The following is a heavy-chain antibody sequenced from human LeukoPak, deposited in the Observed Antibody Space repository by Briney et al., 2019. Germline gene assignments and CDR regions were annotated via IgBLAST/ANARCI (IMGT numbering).Heavy chain of an antibody. D-gene: IGHD3-22*01. CDR3: AKVPKTRENDSSGYFLY. J-gene: IGHJ4*02. V-gene: IGHV3-23*01. CDR1: GFTFSSYA. CDR2: ISGSGGST. Sequence: PGGSLRLSCAASGFTFSSYAMSWVRQAPGKGLEWVSAISGSGGSTYYADSVKGRFTISRDNSKNTLYLQMNSLRAEDTAVYYCAKVPKTRENDSSGYFLYWGQGTLVTVSS.